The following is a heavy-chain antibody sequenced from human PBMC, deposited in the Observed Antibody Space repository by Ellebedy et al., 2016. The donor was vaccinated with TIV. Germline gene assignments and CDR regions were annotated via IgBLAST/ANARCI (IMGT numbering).Heavy chain of an antibody. J-gene: IGHJ5*02. CDR1: GFSFSPQW. Sequence: GESLKISCAASGFSFSPQWMSWVRQAPGKGLVWVSGITGDGSGTDYADSVRGRFIISRDNAKNTLYLQTNSLGADDTAVYYCAREHWSSLPSWGQGTLVTVSS. CDR2: ITGDGSGT. D-gene: IGHD3-3*01. V-gene: IGHV3-74*01. CDR3: AREHWSSLPS.